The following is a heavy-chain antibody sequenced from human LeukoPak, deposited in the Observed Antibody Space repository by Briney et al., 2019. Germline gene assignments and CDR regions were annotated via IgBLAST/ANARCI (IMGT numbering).Heavy chain of an antibody. CDR3: ARVTPSFAHNWFDP. V-gene: IGHV4-4*08. CDR1: GGSISTYY. J-gene: IGHJ5*02. Sequence: SETLPLTCTVSGGSISTYYWSWIRQTPETGLEWIGDVYHSGSTNYNPSLKSRVTISVDTSKNQFSLKLTSMTAADTAVYHCARVTPSFAHNWFDPWGQGTLVIVSS. CDR2: VYHSGST. D-gene: IGHD3-10*01.